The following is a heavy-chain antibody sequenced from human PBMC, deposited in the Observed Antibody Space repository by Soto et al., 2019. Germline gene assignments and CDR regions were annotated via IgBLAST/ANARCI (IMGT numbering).Heavy chain of an antibody. Sequence: EEQLLESGGDLVRPGGSLKLSCEGSGFSFKKHAMSWVRQAPGKGLEWVAGLNGNGDHTYYAPSVRGRFPISTDNSTKTVFLQKNSVLADDTGVHYCSRLPTLAVQAALILAPWGQGTRVTVSS. D-gene: IGHD2-15*01. CDR1: GFSFKKHA. CDR2: LNGNGDHT. J-gene: IGHJ5*02. CDR3: SRLPTLAVQAALILAP. V-gene: IGHV3-23*01.